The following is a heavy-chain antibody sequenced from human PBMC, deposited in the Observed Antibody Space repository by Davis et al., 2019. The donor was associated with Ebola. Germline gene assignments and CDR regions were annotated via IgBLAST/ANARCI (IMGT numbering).Heavy chain of an antibody. V-gene: IGHV3-66*04. CDR1: GFTVTSND. D-gene: IGHD4-17*01. Sequence: GESLKISCAASGFTVTSNDMSWVRQAPGEGLEWVSVIYGGGGTAYADSAKGRLTISRDNSKNTLYLQMNSLRAEDTAVYYCARHDYGDSHFDYWGQGTLVTVSS. CDR2: IYGGGGT. J-gene: IGHJ4*02. CDR3: ARHDYGDSHFDY.